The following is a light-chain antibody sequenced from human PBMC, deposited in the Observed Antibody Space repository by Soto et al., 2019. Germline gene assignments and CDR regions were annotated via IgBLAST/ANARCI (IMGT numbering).Light chain of an antibody. CDR1: QGIRTD. J-gene: IGKJ5*01. V-gene: IGKV1-17*01. CDR2: AAS. Sequence: DIQMTQSPSTLSASLGDRVTITCRASQGIRTDLGWYQQKPGKAPKLLIYAASSLQSGVPSRFSGSGSGTDFTLTISSLQPEDFATYYCQQANSFPSITFGQGTRLEIK. CDR3: QQANSFPSIT.